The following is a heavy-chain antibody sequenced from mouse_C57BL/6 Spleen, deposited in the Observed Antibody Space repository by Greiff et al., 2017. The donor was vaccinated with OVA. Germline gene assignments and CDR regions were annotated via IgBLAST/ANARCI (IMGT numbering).Heavy chain of an antibody. V-gene: IGHV5-16*01. CDR1: GFTFSDYY. Sequence: EVQVVESEGGLVQPGSSMKLSCTASGFTFSDYYMAWVRQVPEKGLEWVANINYDGSSTYYLDSLKSRFIISRDNAKNILYLQMSSLKSEDTATYYCARGDDYDGFAYWGQGTLVTVSA. CDR3: ARGDDYDGFAY. J-gene: IGHJ3*01. D-gene: IGHD2-4*01. CDR2: INYDGSST.